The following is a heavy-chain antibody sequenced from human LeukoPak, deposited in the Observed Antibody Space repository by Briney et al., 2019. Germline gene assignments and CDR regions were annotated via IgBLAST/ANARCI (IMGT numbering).Heavy chain of an antibody. Sequence: GASVNLSCRASVYIFTLYYILWARDAPGQGLEWVRCFNPNSGSTNYAQKFQGRVTMARDTSISTAYMELSRLISDDTAVYYCARVVSYLFDPWGQGTLVTVSS. D-gene: IGHD2-8*01. J-gene: IGHJ5*02. CDR1: VYIFTLYY. CDR2: FNPNSGST. V-gene: IGHV1-2*02. CDR3: ARVVSYLFDP.